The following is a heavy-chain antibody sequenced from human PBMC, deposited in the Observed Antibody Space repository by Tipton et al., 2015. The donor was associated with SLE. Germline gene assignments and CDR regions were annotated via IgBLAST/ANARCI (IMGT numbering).Heavy chain of an antibody. J-gene: IGHJ4*02. CDR1: AFTFSSYS. CDR2: INPNSGGT. D-gene: IGHD2-2*01. V-gene: IGHV1-2*06. CDR3: ARFPGVVPAAGLDY. Sequence: SCEASAFTFSSYSMHWVRQAPGQGLEWMGRINPNSGGTNYAQKFQGRVTMTRDTSISTAYMELSSLRSDDTAVYYCARFPGVVPAAGLDYWGQGTLVTVSS.